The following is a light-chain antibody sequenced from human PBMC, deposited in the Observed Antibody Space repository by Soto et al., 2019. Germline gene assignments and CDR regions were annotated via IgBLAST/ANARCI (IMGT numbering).Light chain of an antibody. Sequence: QSVLTQPPSVSGSPGQSVTISCSGTIDDVTAYYRVSWYQQTPGTAPKLMIYDVSNRPSGVPDRFSGSRSGNTASLTISGLQAEDEGDYYCSVYTRTSTYVFGTGIKLTVL. J-gene: IGLJ1*01. CDR3: SVYTRTSTYV. CDR1: IDDVTAYYR. V-gene: IGLV2-18*01. CDR2: DVS.